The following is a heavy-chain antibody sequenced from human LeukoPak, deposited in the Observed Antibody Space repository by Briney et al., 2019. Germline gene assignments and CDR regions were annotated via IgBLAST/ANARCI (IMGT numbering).Heavy chain of an antibody. CDR3: ARASYSYDINGWVPFDY. CDR2: IYYSGRT. CDR1: GDSISSYF. J-gene: IGHJ4*02. Sequence: SETLSLTCTVSGDSISSYFWSWIRQSPGKGLEWIGYIYYSGRTNYNPSLKSRVTISVDTSKNQFSLKLSSVTAADTAVYYCARASYSYDINGWVPFDYWGQGTLVTVSS. V-gene: IGHV4-59*01. D-gene: IGHD3-22*01.